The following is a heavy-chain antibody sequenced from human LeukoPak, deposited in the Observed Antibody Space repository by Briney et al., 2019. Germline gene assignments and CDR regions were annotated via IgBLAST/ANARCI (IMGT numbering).Heavy chain of an antibody. D-gene: IGHD1-1*01. Sequence: LTGGSLRPSCAASGFTFSSYWMSWVRQAPGKGLEWVANIKEDGSEKYYVDSVKGRFTISRDNAKNSLYLQMNSLRAEDTAVYYCKSGGAAPGSFDYWGQGTLVTVSP. J-gene: IGHJ4*02. CDR3: KSGGAAPGSFDY. CDR1: GFTFSSYW. CDR2: IKEDGSEK. V-gene: IGHV3-7*01.